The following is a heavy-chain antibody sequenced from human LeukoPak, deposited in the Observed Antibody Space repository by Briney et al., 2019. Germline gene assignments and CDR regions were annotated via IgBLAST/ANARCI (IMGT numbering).Heavy chain of an antibody. Sequence: RASVKVSCTASGYTFTSYGISWVRQAPGQGLEWMGWISSYNGDTNYAQKLQGRVTMTTDTSTSTAYMELRSLRSDDTAVYYCARGVPYCSGGSCYIDYWGQGTLVTVSS. CDR2: ISSYNGDT. CDR3: ARGVPYCSGGSCYIDY. CDR1: GYTFTSYG. J-gene: IGHJ4*02. V-gene: IGHV1-18*04. D-gene: IGHD2-15*01.